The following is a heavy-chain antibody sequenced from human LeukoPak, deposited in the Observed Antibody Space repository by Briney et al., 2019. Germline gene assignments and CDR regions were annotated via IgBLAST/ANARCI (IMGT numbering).Heavy chain of an antibody. CDR3: ARRGIAAAVLDY. CDR1: GGSISSSSYY. D-gene: IGHD6-13*01. CDR2: IYYSGST. J-gene: IGHJ4*02. Sequence: PSETLSLTCTVSGGSISSSSYYWGWIRQPPGKGLEWIGSIYYSGSTYYNPSLKSRVTISVDTSKNQFSLKLSSVTAADTAVYYCARRGIAAAVLDYWGQGTLVTVSS. V-gene: IGHV4-39*01.